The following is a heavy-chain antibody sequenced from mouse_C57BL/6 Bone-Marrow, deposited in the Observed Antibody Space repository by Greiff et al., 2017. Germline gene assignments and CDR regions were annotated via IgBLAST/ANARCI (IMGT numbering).Heavy chain of an antibody. CDR2: IYPGNSDT. J-gene: IGHJ4*01. Sequence: DVQLQESGTVLARPGASVKMSCKTSGYTFTSYWMHWVKQRPGQGLEWIGAIYPGNSDTSYNQKFKGKAKLTAVTSASTAYMELSSLTNEDSAVYYCTKGYYAYDEAMDYWGQGTSVTVS. V-gene: IGHV1-5*01. CDR3: TKGYYAYDEAMDY. CDR1: GYTFTSYW. D-gene: IGHD2-3*01.